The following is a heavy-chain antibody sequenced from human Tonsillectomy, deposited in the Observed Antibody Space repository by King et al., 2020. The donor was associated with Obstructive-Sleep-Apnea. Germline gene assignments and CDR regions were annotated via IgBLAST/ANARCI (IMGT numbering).Heavy chain of an antibody. CDR3: AKGGIPAAGQGWFDP. D-gene: IGHD6-13*01. CDR2: IRGTGSNS. Sequence: VQLVESGGGLVQPGESLRLSCAASGFTFRSYAMSWVRQAPGKGLEWVSSIRGTGSNSYYADPVKGRFTISRDNSKNTLYLQMNSLRADDTAVYYCAKGGIPAAGQGWFDPWGQGTLVTVSS. CDR1: GFTFRSYA. J-gene: IGHJ5*02. V-gene: IGHV3-23*04.